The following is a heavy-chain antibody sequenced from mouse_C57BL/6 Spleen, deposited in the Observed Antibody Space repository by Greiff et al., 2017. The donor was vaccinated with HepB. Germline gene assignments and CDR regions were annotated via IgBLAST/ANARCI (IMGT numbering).Heavy chain of an antibody. CDR3: TRYDAWFAY. J-gene: IGHJ3*01. CDR1: GFTFSNYW. Sequence: EVKVEESGGGLVQPGGSMKLSCVASGFTFSNYWMNWVRQSPEKGLEWVAQIRLKSDNYATHYAESVKGRFTISRDDSKSSVYLQMNNLRAEDTGIYYCTRYDAWFAYWGQGTLVTVSA. D-gene: IGHD2-3*01. CDR2: IRLKSDNYAT. V-gene: IGHV6-3*01.